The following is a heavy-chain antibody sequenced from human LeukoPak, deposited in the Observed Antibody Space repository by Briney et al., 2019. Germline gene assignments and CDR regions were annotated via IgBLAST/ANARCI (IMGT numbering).Heavy chain of an antibody. CDR1: GFTFSGYA. Sequence: PGGSLRLSCVVSGFTFSGYAMSWVRQAPGKGLDWVSAISDSGGSTYYADSVKGRFTISRDNSKNTLYLQMNSLRAEDTAVYYCAKRIQYSSSSAYFDYWGQGTLVTVSS. CDR3: AKRIQYSSSSAYFDY. V-gene: IGHV3-23*01. D-gene: IGHD6-6*01. CDR2: ISDSGGST. J-gene: IGHJ4*02.